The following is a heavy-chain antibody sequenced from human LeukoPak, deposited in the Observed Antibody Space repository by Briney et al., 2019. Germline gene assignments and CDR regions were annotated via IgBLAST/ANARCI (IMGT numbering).Heavy chain of an antibody. Sequence: PGGSLRLSCTASGFTFGDYAINWVRQAPGKGLEWLSFIRSKPYGGTIEYAASVKGRFTISRDDSKAIAYLQMNSLRTEDTAVYFCTRGGSTAYGDYRLFDYWGQGTLVTVSS. V-gene: IGHV3-49*04. CDR1: GFTFGDYA. CDR2: IRSKPYGGTI. J-gene: IGHJ4*02. CDR3: TRGGSTAYGDYRLFDY. D-gene: IGHD4-17*01.